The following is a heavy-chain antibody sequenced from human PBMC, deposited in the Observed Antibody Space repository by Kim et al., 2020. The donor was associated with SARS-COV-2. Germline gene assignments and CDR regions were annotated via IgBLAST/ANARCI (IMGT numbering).Heavy chain of an antibody. Sequence: ASVKVSCKASGYTFTSYAMHWVRQAPGQRLEWMGWINAGNGNTKYSQKFQGRVTITRDTSASTAYMELSSLRSEDTAVYYCARVGGAQLRPNYYYYGMDVWGQGTTVTVSS. J-gene: IGHJ6*02. CDR3: ARVGGAQLRPNYYYYGMDV. CDR2: INAGNGNT. V-gene: IGHV1-3*01. D-gene: IGHD1-26*01. CDR1: GYTFTSYA.